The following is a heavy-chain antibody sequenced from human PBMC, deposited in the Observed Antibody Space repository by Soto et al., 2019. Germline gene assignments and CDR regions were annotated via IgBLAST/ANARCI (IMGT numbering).Heavy chain of an antibody. J-gene: IGHJ4*02. CDR3: AKDRRAGGNYGFYSDF. V-gene: IGHV3-23*01. D-gene: IGHD1-7*01. Sequence: PGGSLRLSCAASGFTFSSYGMTWVRQAPGKGLEWVSFSSATGAGTYYADSVKGWFTISRDNSKNTLYLQMTSLRADDTAVYYCAKDRRAGGNYGFYSDFWGQGALVTVSS. CDR1: GFTFSSYG. CDR2: SSATGAGT.